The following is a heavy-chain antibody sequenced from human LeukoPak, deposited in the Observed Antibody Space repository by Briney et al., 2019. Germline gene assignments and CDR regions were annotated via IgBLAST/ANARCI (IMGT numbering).Heavy chain of an antibody. Sequence: SVKVSCKASGGTFRSYVVDWVRQAPGQGLEWMGRIIPVFGPANYAQKFQGRVTITADETTSTAYMELTSLRSEDTAVYYCARRRIVATRSPIDYWGQGTLVIVSS. CDR3: ARRRIVATRSPIDY. J-gene: IGHJ4*02. CDR2: IIPVFGPA. CDR1: GGTFRSYV. V-gene: IGHV1-69*13. D-gene: IGHD5-12*01.